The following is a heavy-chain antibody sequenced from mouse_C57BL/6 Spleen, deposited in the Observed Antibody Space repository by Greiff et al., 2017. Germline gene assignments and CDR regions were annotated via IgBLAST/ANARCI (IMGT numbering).Heavy chain of an antibody. CDR1: GFTFSDYG. V-gene: IGHV5-17*01. Sequence: EVHLVESGGGLVKPGGSLKLSCAASGFTFSDYGMHWVRQAPEKGLEWVAYISSGSSTINYADTVKGRFTISRDNAKNTLFLQMTSLRSEDTAMYYCARDLPYYYGSSYFDYWGQGTTLTVSS. CDR3: ARDLPYYYGSSYFDY. CDR2: ISSGSSTI. J-gene: IGHJ2*01. D-gene: IGHD1-1*01.